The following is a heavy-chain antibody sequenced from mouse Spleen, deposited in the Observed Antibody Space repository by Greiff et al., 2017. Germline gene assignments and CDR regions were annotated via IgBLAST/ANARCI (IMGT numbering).Heavy chain of an antibody. CDR2: IDPETGGT. J-gene: IGHJ2*01. D-gene: IGHD2-5*01. Sequence: QVQLKESGAELVRPGASVTLSCKASGYTFTDYEMHWVKQTPVHGLEWIGAIDPETGGTAYNQKFKGKAILTADKSSSTAHMELRSLTSEDSAVYYCTRRNSNLDYWGQGTTLTVSS. CDR1: GYTFTDYE. CDR3: TRRNSNLDY. V-gene: IGHV1-15*01.